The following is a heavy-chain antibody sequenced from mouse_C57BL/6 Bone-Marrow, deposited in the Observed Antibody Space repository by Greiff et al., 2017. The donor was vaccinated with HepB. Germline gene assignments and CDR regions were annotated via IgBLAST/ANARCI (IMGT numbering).Heavy chain of an antibody. D-gene: IGHD1-1*01. J-gene: IGHJ3*01. Sequence: VQLVESGAELVRPGTSVKVSCKASGYAFTNYLIEWVKQRPGQGLEWIGVINPGSGGTNYNEKFKGKATLTADKSSSTAYMQLSSLTSEDSAVYFCARSHITTVVSPPYWGQGTLVTVSA. CDR1: GYAFTNYL. V-gene: IGHV1-54*01. CDR3: ARSHITTVVSPPY. CDR2: INPGSGGT.